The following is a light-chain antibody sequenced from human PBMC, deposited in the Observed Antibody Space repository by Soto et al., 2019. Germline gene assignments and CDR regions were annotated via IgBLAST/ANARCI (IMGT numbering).Light chain of an antibody. Sequence: DIQMTQSPSTLSASVGDRVTITCRASQSISSWLAWYQQKPGKAPKLLIYKASSLESGVPSRFSGSGSGTEFTLTISSLQADGVAAYCWEEYNSFPTFGQGTKVEIK. CDR3: EEYNSFPT. V-gene: IGKV1-5*03. J-gene: IGKJ1*01. CDR2: KAS. CDR1: QSISSW.